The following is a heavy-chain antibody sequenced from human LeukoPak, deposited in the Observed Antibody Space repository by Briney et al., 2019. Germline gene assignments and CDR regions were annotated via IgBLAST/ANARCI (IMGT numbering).Heavy chain of an antibody. CDR2: IWYDGSNK. CDR1: GFTFSSYG. V-gene: IGHV3-33*01. J-gene: IGHJ4*02. Sequence: GGSLRLSCAASGFTFSSYGMHWVRQAPGKGLEWVAVIWYDGSNKYYADSVKGRFTISRDNSKNTLYLQMNSLRAEDTAVYYCARDNDFLYYFDYWGQGTLVTVSS. D-gene: IGHD3-3*01. CDR3: ARDNDFLYYFDY.